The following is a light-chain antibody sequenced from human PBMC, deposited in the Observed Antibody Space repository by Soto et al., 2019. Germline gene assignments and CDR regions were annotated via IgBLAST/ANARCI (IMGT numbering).Light chain of an antibody. CDR1: SSNVGAGYD. Sequence: QSVLTQPPSVSGAPGQRVTISCTGSSSNVGAGYDVHWYQQLPGTAPKLLIYGDSNRPSGVPDRFSGSKSGNTASLTISWLQAEDEADYYCCSYAHTSRVFGGGTKLTVL. CDR2: GDS. CDR3: CSYAHTSRV. J-gene: IGLJ3*02. V-gene: IGLV1-40*01.